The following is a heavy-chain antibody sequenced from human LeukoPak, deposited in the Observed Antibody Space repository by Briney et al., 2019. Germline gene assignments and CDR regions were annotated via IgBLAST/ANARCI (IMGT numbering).Heavy chain of an antibody. CDR3: ARDFRWASDY. Sequence: GGSLRLSCAASGFTFSTYSMNWVRQAPGKGLEWVSSISRSGRTIYYADSVKGRFTISRDNAKNSLYLQMNSLKTEDTAVYFCARDFRWASDYWGQGTLVTVSS. J-gene: IGHJ4*02. V-gene: IGHV3-21*01. CDR2: ISRSGRTI. D-gene: IGHD6-13*01. CDR1: GFTFSTYS.